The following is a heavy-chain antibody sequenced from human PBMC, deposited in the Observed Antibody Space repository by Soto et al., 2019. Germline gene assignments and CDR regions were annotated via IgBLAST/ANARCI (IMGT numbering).Heavy chain of an antibody. CDR2: MSFDRNNK. CDR3: ARELDYGDPVDY. D-gene: IGHD4-17*01. J-gene: IGHJ4*02. CDR1: GFTFSDYA. Sequence: HVELVESGGGEVQPGRSLRLSCTASGFTFSDYAIHWFRQAPGKGLEWVSVMSFDRNNKYYADSVRGRFTLSRDNSENTVYLAMNSLRVEDTAMYYCARELDYGDPVDYWGQGTLVTVST. V-gene: IGHV3-30-3*01.